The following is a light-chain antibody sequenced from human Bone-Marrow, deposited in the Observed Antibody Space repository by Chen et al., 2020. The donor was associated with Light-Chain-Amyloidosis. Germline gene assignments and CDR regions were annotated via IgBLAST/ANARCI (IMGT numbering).Light chain of an antibody. CDR3: QSADSSGTYEVI. V-gene: IGLV3-25*03. J-gene: IGLJ2*01. CDR1: DLPTKY. Sequence: SYELTQPPSVPVSPGQTASITCSGDDLPTKYAYWYQQKPGQAPVLVIHRDTERPSGISERFSGSNSGTTATLTISGVQAEDEADYHCQSADSSGTYEVIFGGGTKLTVL. CDR2: RDT.